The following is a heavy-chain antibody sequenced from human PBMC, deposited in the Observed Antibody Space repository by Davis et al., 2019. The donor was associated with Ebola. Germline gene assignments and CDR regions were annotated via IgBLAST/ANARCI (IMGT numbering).Heavy chain of an antibody. D-gene: IGHD5-12*01. CDR2: IIPIFGTA. J-gene: IGHJ5*02. CDR1: GGTFSSYA. Sequence: SVKVSCKASGGTFSSYAISWVRQAPGQGLEWMGGIIPIFGTANYAQKFQGRVTITADESTSTAYMELSSLRSEDTAVYYCARDGDSGYDRGNWFDPWGQGTLVTVSS. CDR3: ARDGDSGYDRGNWFDP. V-gene: IGHV1-69*13.